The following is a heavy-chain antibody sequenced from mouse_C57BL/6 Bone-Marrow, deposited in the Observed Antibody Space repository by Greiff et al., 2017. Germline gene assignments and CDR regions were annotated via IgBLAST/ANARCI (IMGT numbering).Heavy chain of an antibody. Sequence: QVQLKESGAELVRPGASVKLSCKASGYTFTDYYINWVKQRPGQGLEWIARIYPGSGNTYYNEKFKGKATLTAEKSSSTAYMQLSSLTSEDSAVYFCARRNYVLAMDYWGQGTSVTVSS. D-gene: IGHD2-1*01. CDR3: ARRNYVLAMDY. CDR2: IYPGSGNT. J-gene: IGHJ4*01. CDR1: GYTFTDYY. V-gene: IGHV1-76*01.